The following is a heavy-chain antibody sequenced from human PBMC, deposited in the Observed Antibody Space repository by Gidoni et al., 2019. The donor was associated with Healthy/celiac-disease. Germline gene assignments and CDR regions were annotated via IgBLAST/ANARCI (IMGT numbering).Heavy chain of an antibody. J-gene: IGHJ3*02. CDR2: FDPEDVET. CDR3: ATEVYVSDAFVI. CDR1: GYTLPELS. V-gene: IGHV1-24*01. D-gene: IGHD6-6*01. Sequence: QVQMVQSGAEVKKPGASVKDSCTVSGYTLPELSMHGVRQAPGKGLQWMGGFDPEDVETIYAQKFQGRVTMTEDTSTYPASMELISLRSEDTAVYYCATEVYVSDAFVIWGQGTMVTVSS.